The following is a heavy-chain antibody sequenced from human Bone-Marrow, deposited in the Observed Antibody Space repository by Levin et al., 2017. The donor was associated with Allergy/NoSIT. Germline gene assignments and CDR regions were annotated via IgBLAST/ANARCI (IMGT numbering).Heavy chain of an antibody. CDR2: IYYSGTV. CDR1: GGSINSGDYF. Sequence: SQTLSLTCTVSGGSINSGDYFWSWVRQPPEKGLEWIGYIYYSGTVYYNSSLKSRSTISLDTSKNQFSLKLSSVTAADTAVYFCARVFLTPAGMVVYFDTWGQGKLVTVSS. CDR3: ARVFLTPAGMVVYFDT. D-gene: IGHD2-8*02. V-gene: IGHV4-30-4*08. J-gene: IGHJ5*02.